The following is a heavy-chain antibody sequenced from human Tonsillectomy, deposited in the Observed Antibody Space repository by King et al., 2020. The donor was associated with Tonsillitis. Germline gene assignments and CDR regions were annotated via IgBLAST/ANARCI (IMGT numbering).Heavy chain of an antibody. Sequence: VQLQESGPRLVMPSQTLSLTCTVSGGSISRGDDYWSWIRQSPGKGPEWIGYIYSSGSTYYNSSLKSRVTISINMSKTQFSLKMRSVTVADTAVYYCAKADGSGSCWVPKWFDSWGQGISVSVSS. V-gene: IGHV4-30-4*08. CDR2: IYSSGST. CDR1: GGSISRGDDY. D-gene: IGHD3-10*01. CDR3: AKADGSGSCWVPKWFDS. J-gene: IGHJ5*01.